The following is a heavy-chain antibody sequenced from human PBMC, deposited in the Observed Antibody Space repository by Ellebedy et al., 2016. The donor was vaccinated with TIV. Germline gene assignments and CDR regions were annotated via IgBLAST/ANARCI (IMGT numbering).Heavy chain of an antibody. Sequence: GESLKISCAASGFTFSTYWMHWVRQAPGKGLEWVSAMSEYDGRTFYADSVKGRFTISRDNSRDTLFLQMNSLRAEDTAVYYCTKRAEGWEFFDYWGQGILVTVSS. V-gene: IGHV3-23*01. J-gene: IGHJ4*02. CDR3: TKRAEGWEFFDY. CDR1: GFTFSTYW. CDR2: MSEYDGRT. D-gene: IGHD3-10*01.